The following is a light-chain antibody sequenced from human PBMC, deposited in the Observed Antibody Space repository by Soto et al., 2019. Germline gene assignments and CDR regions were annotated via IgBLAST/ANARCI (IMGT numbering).Light chain of an antibody. J-gene: IGLJ1*01. V-gene: IGLV3-21*02. CDR3: QVWDAGSARSFV. CDR2: DDS. CDR1: NIGRNN. Sequence: RPSGSVAAGQTALITFGNNIGRNNVHWYHQKPGQAPVLVVYDDSYRPSGIPERFSGSNSGNTTTLTITRVEARDEADYFCQVWDAGSARSFVFGSGNTVTVL.